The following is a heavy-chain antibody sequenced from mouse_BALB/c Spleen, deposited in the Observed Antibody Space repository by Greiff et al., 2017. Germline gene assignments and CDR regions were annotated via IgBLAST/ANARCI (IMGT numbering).Heavy chain of an antibody. V-gene: IGHV1-7*01. CDR2: INPSTGYT. CDR3: AREGDGYFYFDY. D-gene: IGHD2-3*01. J-gene: IGHJ2*01. CDR1: GYTFTSYW. Sequence: QVQLQQSGAELAKPGASVKMSCKASGYTFTSYWMHWVKQRPGQGLEWIGYINPSTGYTEYNQKFKDKATLTADKSSSTAYMQLSSLTSEDSAVYYCAREGDGYFYFDYWGQGTTLTVSS.